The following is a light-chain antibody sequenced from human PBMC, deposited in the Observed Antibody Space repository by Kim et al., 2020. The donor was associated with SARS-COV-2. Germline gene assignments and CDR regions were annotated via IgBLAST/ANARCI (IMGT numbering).Light chain of an antibody. J-gene: IGKJ4*01. CDR3: QQHNDWVT. CDR1: QSIRSN. CDR2: GAS. Sequence: EIVMTQSPATLSVSPGERVILSCRASQSIRSNLAWYQQKPGQTPRLLIYGASTRATGIPVRFSGSGSGTEFTLTISSLQSEDFAVYYCQQHNDWVTFGGVTKVDIK. V-gene: IGKV3-15*01.